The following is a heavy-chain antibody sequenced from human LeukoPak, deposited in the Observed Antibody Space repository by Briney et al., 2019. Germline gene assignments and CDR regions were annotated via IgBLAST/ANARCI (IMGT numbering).Heavy chain of an antibody. CDR1: GFIFNDYA. CDR2: ISWNSGTI. D-gene: IGHD6-19*01. J-gene: IGHJ5*01. CDR3: AKVAAYSSGWYDS. Sequence: GGSLRLSCAASGFIFNDYAMHWVRQAPGKGLEWVAGISWNSGTIAYADSVKGRFTISRDNAKNSLYLQMNRLRPEDMAFYFCAKVAAYSSGWYDSWGQGTLVTVSS. V-gene: IGHV3-9*03.